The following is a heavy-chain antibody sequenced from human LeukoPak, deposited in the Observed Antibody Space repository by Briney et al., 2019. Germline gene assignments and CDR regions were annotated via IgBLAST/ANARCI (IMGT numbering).Heavy chain of an antibody. J-gene: IGHJ6*03. CDR1: GFTFTSYY. CDR2: INPSGGST. CDR3: ARGDSSSWFRPSYYYYYYMDV. D-gene: IGHD6-13*01. V-gene: IGHV1-46*01. Sequence: PGGSLRLSCAASGFTFTSYYMHWVRQAPGQGLEWMGIINPSGGSTSYAQKLQGRVTMTRDMSTSTVYMELSSLRSEDTAVYYCARGDSSSWFRPSYYYYYYMDVWGKGTTVTVSS.